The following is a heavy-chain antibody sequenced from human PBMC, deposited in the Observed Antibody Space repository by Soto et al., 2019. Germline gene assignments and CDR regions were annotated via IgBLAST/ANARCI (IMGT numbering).Heavy chain of an antibody. Sequence: EVQLLESGGGLVQPGGSLRLSCAASGFTFSSYAMSWVRQAPGKGLEWVSAICGSGGSTYYADSVKGRFTISRDNSKNTLYLQMNSLRAEDTAVYYCAKGAFIVVVVAATNWFDPWGQGTLVTVSS. D-gene: IGHD2-15*01. CDR3: AKGAFIVVVVAATNWFDP. J-gene: IGHJ5*02. CDR2: ICGSGGST. CDR1: GFTFSSYA. V-gene: IGHV3-23*01.